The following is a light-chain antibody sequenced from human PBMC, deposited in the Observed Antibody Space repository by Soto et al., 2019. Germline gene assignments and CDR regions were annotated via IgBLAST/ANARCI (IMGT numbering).Light chain of an antibody. J-gene: IGLJ2*01. V-gene: IGLV2-14*01. CDR1: SSDVGGYNY. Sequence: QPALTQPASVSGSPGQSITISCTGTSSDVGGYNYVSWYQQHPGKAPKLMIYEVSNRPSGVSNRFSGSKSGNTASLTISGLQAKDEADYYCSSYTSSSTLVFGGGTKVTV. CDR3: SSYTSSSTLV. CDR2: EVS.